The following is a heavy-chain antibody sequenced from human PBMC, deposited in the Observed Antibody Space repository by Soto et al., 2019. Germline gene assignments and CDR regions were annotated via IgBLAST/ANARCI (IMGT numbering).Heavy chain of an antibody. J-gene: IGHJ5*02. CDR3: PRHSPRITTFGVVPEPGFDP. D-gene: IGHD3-3*01. CDR1: GGSISSSSYY. CDR2: IYYSGST. Sequence: KSSETLSLTCTVSGGSISSSSYYWGWIRQPPGKGLEWIGSIYYSGSTYYNPSLKSRVTISVDTSKNQFSLKLSSVTAADTAVYYCPRHSPRITTFGVVPEPGFDPWGQGTLVTVCS. V-gene: IGHV4-39*01.